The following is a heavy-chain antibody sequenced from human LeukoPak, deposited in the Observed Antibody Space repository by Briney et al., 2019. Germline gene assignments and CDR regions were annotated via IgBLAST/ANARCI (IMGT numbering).Heavy chain of an antibody. V-gene: IGHV3-7*01. D-gene: IGHD3-22*01. J-gene: IGHJ4*02. CDR3: ARPLWITSDSSGLFDY. CDR2: IKQDGSEK. CDR1: GFTFSSYW. Sequence: GGSLRLSCAASGFTFSSYWMSWVRQAPGKGLEWVANIKQDGSEKYYVDSVKGRFTISRDNAKNSLYLQMNSLRAEDTAVHYCARPLWITSDSSGLFDYWGQGTLVTVSS.